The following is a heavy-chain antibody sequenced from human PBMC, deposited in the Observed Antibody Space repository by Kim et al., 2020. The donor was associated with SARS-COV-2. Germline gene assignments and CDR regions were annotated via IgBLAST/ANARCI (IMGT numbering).Heavy chain of an antibody. J-gene: IGHJ6*02. CDR2: ISGSGGST. CDR3: AKHPFKSDTPSYYYYGMDV. V-gene: IGHV3-23*01. Sequence: GGSLRLSCAASGFTFSSYAMSWVRRAPGKGLEWVSAISGSGGSTYYADSVKGRFTISRDNSKNTLYLQMNSLRAEDTAVYYCAKHPFKSDTPSYYYYGMDVWGQGTTVTVSS. CDR1: GFTFSSYA.